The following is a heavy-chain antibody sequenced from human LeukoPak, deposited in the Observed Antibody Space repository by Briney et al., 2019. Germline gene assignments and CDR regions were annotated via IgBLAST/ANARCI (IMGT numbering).Heavy chain of an antibody. CDR3: ARECRDGYNPRAGGNWFDP. Sequence: ETLSPPFPVPGGPIKSCNWGSWVRQPPGKGLEWIGEIHQSGSTNYDPSLKSRVTISVDKSRNQFSLKLSSVTAADTAVYYCARECRDGYNPRAGGNWFDPWGQGTLVTASS. CDR2: IHQSGST. D-gene: IGHD5-24*01. CDR1: GGPIKSCNW. V-gene: IGHV4-4*02. J-gene: IGHJ5*02.